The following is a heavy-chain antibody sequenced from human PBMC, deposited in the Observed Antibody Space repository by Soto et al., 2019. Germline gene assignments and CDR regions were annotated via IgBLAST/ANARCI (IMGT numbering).Heavy chain of an antibody. V-gene: IGHV4-34*01. Sequence: QVQLQQWGAGLLKPSETLSLTCAVYGGSFSGYYWSWIRQPPGKGLEWIGEINHSGSTNYNPSLKSRVTLSVDTSKNQFSLKLSSVTAADTAVYYCASIGYCSSTSCYNYYYYGMDVWGQGTTVTVSS. CDR2: INHSGST. CDR3: ASIGYCSSTSCYNYYYYGMDV. CDR1: GGSFSGYY. J-gene: IGHJ6*02. D-gene: IGHD2-2*02.